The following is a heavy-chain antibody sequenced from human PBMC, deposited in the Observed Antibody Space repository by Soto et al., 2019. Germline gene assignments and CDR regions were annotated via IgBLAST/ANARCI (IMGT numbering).Heavy chain of an antibody. CDR1: GGSISSGDYY. Sequence: SETLSLTCPVSGGSISSGDYYWSWIRQPPGKGLEWIGYIYYSGSTYYNPSLKSRVTISVDTSKNQFSLKLSSVTAADTAVYYCARLWFGELAYFDYWGQGTLVTVSS. CDR2: IYYSGST. V-gene: IGHV4-30-4*01. D-gene: IGHD3-10*01. CDR3: ARLWFGELAYFDY. J-gene: IGHJ4*02.